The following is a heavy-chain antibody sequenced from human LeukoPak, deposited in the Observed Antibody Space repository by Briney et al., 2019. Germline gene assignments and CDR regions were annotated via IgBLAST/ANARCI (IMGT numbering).Heavy chain of an antibody. Sequence: SETLSLTCTVSGGSISSSSYYWGWIRQPPWKGLEWIGSIYYSGSTYYNPSLKSRVTISVDTSKNQFSLKLSSVTAADTAVYYCARDGDFGYYYYYMDVWGKGTTVTVSS. V-gene: IGHV4-39*07. J-gene: IGHJ6*03. CDR1: GGSISSSSYY. CDR3: ARDGDFGYYYYYMDV. CDR2: IYYSGST. D-gene: IGHD3-3*01.